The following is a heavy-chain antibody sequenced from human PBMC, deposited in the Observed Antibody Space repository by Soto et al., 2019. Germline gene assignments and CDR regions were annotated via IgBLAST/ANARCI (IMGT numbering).Heavy chain of an antibody. J-gene: IGHJ4*02. Sequence: GGSLRLSCAASGFTFSSYAMSWVRQAPGKGLEWVSAISGSGGSTYYADSVKGRFTISRDNSRNTLYLQMNSLRAEDTAVYYCAMIQIAVAGTIPLPFDYWGQGTLVTVSS. CDR1: GFTFSSYA. CDR2: ISGSGGST. D-gene: IGHD6-19*01. V-gene: IGHV3-23*01. CDR3: AMIQIAVAGTIPLPFDY.